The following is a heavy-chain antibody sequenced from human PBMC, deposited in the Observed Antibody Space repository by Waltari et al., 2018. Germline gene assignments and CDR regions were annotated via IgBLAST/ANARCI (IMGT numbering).Heavy chain of an antibody. J-gene: IGHJ6*03. CDR3: ARVVVDWKEPHYYYMDV. CDR1: GGSLRSSY. Sequence: VHLQASGPGLVKPSGTLSPTCTVPGGSLRSSYWTCIRQPAGKGLEWIGRIYTSGSTNYNPSLKSRVTMSVDTSKNQFSLKLSSVTAADTAVYYCARVVVDWKEPHYYYMDVWGKGTTVTISS. V-gene: IGHV4-4*07. CDR2: IYTSGST. D-gene: IGHD2-15*01.